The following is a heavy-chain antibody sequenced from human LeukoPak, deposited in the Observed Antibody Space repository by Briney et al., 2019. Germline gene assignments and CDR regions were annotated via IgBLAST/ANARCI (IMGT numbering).Heavy chain of an antibody. D-gene: IGHD3-22*01. CDR1: GFTFSSYS. J-gene: IGHJ3*02. CDR2: ISSSSSTI. V-gene: IGHV3-48*04. CDR3: ARDVYDSSGYPYDAFEI. Sequence: PGGSLRLSCAASGFTFSSYSMNWVRQAPGKGLEWVSYISSSSSTIYYADSVKGRFTISRDNAKNSLYLQMNSLRAEDTAVYYCARDVYDSSGYPYDAFEIWGQGTMVTVSS.